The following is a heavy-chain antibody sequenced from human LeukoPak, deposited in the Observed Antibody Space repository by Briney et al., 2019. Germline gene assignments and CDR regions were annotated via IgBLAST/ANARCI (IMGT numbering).Heavy chain of an antibody. Sequence: SETLSLTCAVYGGSFSGYHWSWIRQPPGKGLEWIGEINHSGSTNHNPSLKSRVTISVDTSKNQFSLQLSSTTAADTALYYCARGWQGYYDSSGYYLLDYWGQGTLVTVSS. V-gene: IGHV4-34*01. J-gene: IGHJ4*02. D-gene: IGHD3-22*01. CDR2: INHSGST. CDR3: ARGWQGYYDSSGYYLLDY. CDR1: GGSFSGYH.